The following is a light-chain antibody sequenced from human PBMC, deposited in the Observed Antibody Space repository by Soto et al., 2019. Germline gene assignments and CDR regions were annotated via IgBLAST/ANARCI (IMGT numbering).Light chain of an antibody. CDR3: QQYYDWPWT. V-gene: IGKV3-15*01. CDR1: QSVGSN. J-gene: IGKJ1*01. Sequence: EKVMTQSPGSLSVSPGERVALSCRASQSVGSNLAWYQRKPGQAPRLLIYGASTRATGIPSRFSGSGSGTEFTLTISSLQSEDFTDYYCQQYYDWPWTFGQGTTVDIK. CDR2: GAS.